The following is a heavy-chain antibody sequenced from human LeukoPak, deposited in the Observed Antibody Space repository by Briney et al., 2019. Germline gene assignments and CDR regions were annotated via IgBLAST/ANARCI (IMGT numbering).Heavy chain of an antibody. CDR2: ISGSGGST. Sequence: GGSLRLSCAASGFTFSSYAMSWVRQAPGKGLEWVSAISGSGGSTYYADSVKGRFTISRDNSKNTLYLLMNSLRAEDTAVYYCAKDPLAPSGPSFDYWGQGTLVTVSS. D-gene: IGHD6-25*01. CDR1: GFTFSSYA. J-gene: IGHJ4*02. V-gene: IGHV3-23*01. CDR3: AKDPLAPSGPSFDY.